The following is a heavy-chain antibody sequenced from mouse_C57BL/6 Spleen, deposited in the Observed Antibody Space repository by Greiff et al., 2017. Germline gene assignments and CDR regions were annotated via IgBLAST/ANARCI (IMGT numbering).Heavy chain of an antibody. CDR2: IDPSDSYT. CDR1: GYTFTRYW. CDR3: AILTGSIAY. V-gene: IGHV1-50*01. J-gene: IGHJ3*01. D-gene: IGHD4-1*01. Sequence: KESCKASGYTFTRYWMQWVNQRPGQGLEWLGEIDPSDSYTNYNQKFKGKATLTVDTSSSTAYMQLSSLTSEDSAVYYCAILTGSIAYWGQGTLVTVSA.